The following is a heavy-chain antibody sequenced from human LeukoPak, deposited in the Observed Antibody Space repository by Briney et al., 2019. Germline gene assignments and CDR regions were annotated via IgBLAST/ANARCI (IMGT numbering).Heavy chain of an antibody. CDR1: GGPISSYS. J-gene: IGHJ4*02. CDR2: IYSSGST. D-gene: IGHD3-10*01. CDR3: AREYGSGSSLDY. V-gene: IGHV4-4*07. Sequence: PSETLSLTCTVSGGPISSYSWSWIRQPAGKGLEWIGHIYSSGSTNYNPSLKSRVTMSVDTSKNQFSLKLNSVTAADTAVYYCAREYGSGSSLDYWGRGTLVTVSS.